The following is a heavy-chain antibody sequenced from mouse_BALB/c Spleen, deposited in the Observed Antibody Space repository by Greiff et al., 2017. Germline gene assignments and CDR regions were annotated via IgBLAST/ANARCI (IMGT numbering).Heavy chain of an antibody. Sequence: EVHLVESGGGLVKPGGSLKLSCAASGFTFSSYAMSWVRQTPEKRLEWVASISSGGSTYYPDSVKGRFTISRDNARNILYLQMSSLRSEDTAMYYCARAYYGSSSWYFDVWGAGTTVTVSS. CDR3: ARAYYGSSSWYFDV. CDR2: ISSGGST. J-gene: IGHJ1*01. D-gene: IGHD1-1*01. V-gene: IGHV5-6-5*01. CDR1: GFTFSSYA.